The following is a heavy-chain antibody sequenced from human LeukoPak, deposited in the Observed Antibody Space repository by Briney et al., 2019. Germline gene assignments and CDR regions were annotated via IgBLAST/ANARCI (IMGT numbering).Heavy chain of an antibody. CDR1: GYTFTDYY. Sequence: GASVKLSCKASGYTFTDYYMHWVRQAPGQGLEWMACINPNSGGTNYAQTLQGRFTITTDTSTNTLYLELKSLRSDDTALYYCARGDTAMGPGYMDVWGKGTTVTVS. D-gene: IGHD5-18*01. CDR3: ARGDTAMGPGYMDV. CDR2: INPNSGGT. J-gene: IGHJ6*03. V-gene: IGHV1-2*02.